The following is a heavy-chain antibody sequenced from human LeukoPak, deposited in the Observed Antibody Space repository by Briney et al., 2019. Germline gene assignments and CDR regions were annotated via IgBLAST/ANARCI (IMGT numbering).Heavy chain of an antibody. CDR3: ARGTLAVALRYAFDI. J-gene: IGHJ3*02. D-gene: IGHD6-19*01. V-gene: IGHV4-59*01. CDR2: IYYSGST. Sequence: SETLSHTCTVSGGSISSYYWSWIRQPPGKGLEWIGYIYYSGSTNYNPSLKSRVTISVDTSKNQFSLKLSSVTAADTAVYYCARGTLAVALRYAFDIWGQGTMVTVSS. CDR1: GGSISSYY.